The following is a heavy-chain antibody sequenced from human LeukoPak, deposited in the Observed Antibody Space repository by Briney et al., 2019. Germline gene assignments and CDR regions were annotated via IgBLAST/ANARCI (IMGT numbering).Heavy chain of an antibody. Sequence: EASVKVSCKASGYTFTSYGISWVRQAPGQGLEWMGWISAYNGNTNYAQKLQGRVTMTTDTSTSKAYMELRSLRSDDTAVYYCARDSGDSGSSVFDPWGQGTLVIVSS. J-gene: IGHJ5*02. V-gene: IGHV1-18*01. D-gene: IGHD1-26*01. CDR2: ISAYNGNT. CDR3: ARDSGDSGSSVFDP. CDR1: GYTFTSYG.